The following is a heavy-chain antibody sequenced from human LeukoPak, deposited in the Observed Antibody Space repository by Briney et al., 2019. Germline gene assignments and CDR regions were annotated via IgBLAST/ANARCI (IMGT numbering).Heavy chain of an antibody. D-gene: IGHD2-2*01. CDR2: ISYDGSNK. Sequence: GRSLRLSCAASGFTFSSYAMHCVRQAPGKGLEWVAVISYDGSNKYYADSVKGRFTISRDNSKNTLYLQMNSLRAEDTAVYYCARATLGYCSSTSCYAFDIWGQGTMVTVSS. J-gene: IGHJ3*02. CDR3: ARATLGYCSSTSCYAFDI. V-gene: IGHV3-30-3*01. CDR1: GFTFSSYA.